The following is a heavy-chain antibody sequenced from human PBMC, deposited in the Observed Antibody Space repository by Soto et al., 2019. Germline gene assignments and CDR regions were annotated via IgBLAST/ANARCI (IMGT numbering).Heavy chain of an antibody. V-gene: IGHV3-33*01. CDR1: GFSFNRHG. CDR3: ARDDNYDDNGLDH. D-gene: IGHD4-17*01. CDR2: IVNDGSEQ. Sequence: QVQLVESGGGVMRPGRSQRLSCEATGFSFNRHGMHWVRQAPGKGLEWVAVIVNDGSEQAYSDSVKGRFTISRDNSKNTLYLQMNNLRAEDTAVYYCARDDNYDDNGLDHWGQGILVTVSS. J-gene: IGHJ4*02.